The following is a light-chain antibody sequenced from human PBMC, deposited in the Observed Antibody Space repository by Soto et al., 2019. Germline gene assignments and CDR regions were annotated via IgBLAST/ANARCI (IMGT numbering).Light chain of an antibody. V-gene: IGKV3-20*01. J-gene: IGKJ1*01. Sequence: EIVLTQSPGTLSLSPGERATLSCRASQSVSSSYLGWYQQKPGQAPRLLIYGASSRATGIPDRFSGSGSGTDFTLTIVILEPEDFAVYYCQLYGSSPPRTFGQGTKVEIK. CDR1: QSVSSSY. CDR2: GAS. CDR3: QLYGSSPPRT.